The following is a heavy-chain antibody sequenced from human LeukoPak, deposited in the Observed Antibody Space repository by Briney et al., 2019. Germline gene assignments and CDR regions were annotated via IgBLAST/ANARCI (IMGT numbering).Heavy chain of an antibody. J-gene: IGHJ6*02. CDR3: AKDFDWLSPYFYGMDV. CDR2: ISLRSSTI. V-gene: IGHV3-48*04. D-gene: IGHD3-9*01. CDR1: GFTFSTYS. Sequence: GGSLRLSCAASGFTFSTYSMNWVRQAPGKGLEWVSYISLRSSTIYYADSVKGRFTISRDNAKNSLYLQMNSLRAEDTAVYYCAKDFDWLSPYFYGMDVWGQGTTVTVSS.